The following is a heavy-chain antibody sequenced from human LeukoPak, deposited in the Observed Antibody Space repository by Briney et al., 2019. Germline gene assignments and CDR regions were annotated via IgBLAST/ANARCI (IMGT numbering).Heavy chain of an antibody. Sequence: GASVKVSCKASGYDFINYGISWVRQAPGQGLEWMGWRSIYNGNTDYKLQGRVTMTTDTSTSTAYMELRSLRSDDTAVYYCARGGPFPSSSSSREYCLDYWGQGTLVTVSS. CDR1: GYDFINYG. V-gene: IGHV1-18*01. J-gene: IGHJ4*02. D-gene: IGHD6-6*01. CDR2: RSIYNGNT. CDR3: ARGGPFPSSSSSREYCLDY.